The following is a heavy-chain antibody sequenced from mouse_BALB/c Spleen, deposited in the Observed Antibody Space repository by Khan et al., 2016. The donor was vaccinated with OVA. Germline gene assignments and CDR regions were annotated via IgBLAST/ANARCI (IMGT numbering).Heavy chain of an antibody. D-gene: IGHD2-14*01. CDR1: GFSLSRYN. CDR3: ARAYYRYDGYYAMDY. J-gene: IGHJ4*01. CDR2: IWGGGGT. Sequence: QIQLVQSGPGLVAPSQSLSITCTVSGFSLSRYNIHWVRKPPGKGLEWLGMIWGGGGTDYNSTLKSRLGIRKDNSQSQVLLKMNSLQTDDTAMYYCARAYYRYDGYYAMDYWGQGTSVTVSS. V-gene: IGHV2-6-4*01.